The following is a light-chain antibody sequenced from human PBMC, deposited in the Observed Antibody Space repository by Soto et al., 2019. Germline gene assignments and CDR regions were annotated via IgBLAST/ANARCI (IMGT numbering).Light chain of an antibody. CDR2: DAS. Sequence: DIQMTQSPSSLSASVGDRVTITCRASQGISNYLAWYQQKPGKVPKLLIYDASTLQSGVPPRFSGSGAGTDFTLIISSLQPEDVATYYCQKYDSPPRTFGQGTKVEI. J-gene: IGKJ1*01. CDR3: QKYDSPPRT. V-gene: IGKV1-27*01. CDR1: QGISNY.